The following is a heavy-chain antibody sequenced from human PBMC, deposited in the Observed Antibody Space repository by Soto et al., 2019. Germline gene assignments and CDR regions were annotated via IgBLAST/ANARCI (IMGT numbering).Heavy chain of an antibody. CDR3: ARVGPRYYYYSSGYYSL. D-gene: IGHD3-22*01. CDR2: IIPIFGTA. V-gene: IGHV1-69*06. Sequence: ASVKVSCKASGGTFSSYAISWVRQAPGQGLEWMGGIIPIFGTANYAQKFQGRVTITADKSTSTAYMELSSLRSEDTAVYYCARVGPRYYYYSSGYYSLWGQGTLVTVSS. J-gene: IGHJ4*02. CDR1: GGTFSSYA.